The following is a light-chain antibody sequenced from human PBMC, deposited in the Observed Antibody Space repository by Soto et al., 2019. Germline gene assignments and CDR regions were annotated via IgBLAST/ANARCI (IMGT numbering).Light chain of an antibody. CDR3: MQALQTPPT. V-gene: IGKV2-28*01. CDR2: LGS. CDR1: QSLLYSNGYNY. J-gene: IGKJ2*01. Sequence: DIVMTQSPLSLPVTPGEPASISCRSSQSLLYSNGYNYLEWYLQKPGQSPQLLIYLGSNRASGVPDRFSGSGSGTDFTLKISRVEAEDVGVYYCMQALQTPPTFGQGTKLEIK.